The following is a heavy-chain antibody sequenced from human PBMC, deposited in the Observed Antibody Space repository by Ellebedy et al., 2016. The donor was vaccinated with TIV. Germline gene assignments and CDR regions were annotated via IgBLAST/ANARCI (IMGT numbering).Heavy chain of an antibody. CDR2: IYYSGST. V-gene: IGHV4-31*03. Sequence: SETLSLTXTVSGDSISSTIYYWNWIRQLPGKGLEWIGYIYYSGSTYYNPSLKSRGTISIDTSKSQFSLELTSVTAADTAVYFCAREDRGYSYGGPIDYWGQGTLVTVSS. D-gene: IGHD5-18*01. J-gene: IGHJ4*02. CDR1: GDSISSTIYY. CDR3: AREDRGYSYGGPIDY.